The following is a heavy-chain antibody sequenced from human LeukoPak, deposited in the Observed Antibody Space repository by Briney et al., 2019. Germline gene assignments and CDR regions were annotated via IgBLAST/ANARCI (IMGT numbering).Heavy chain of an antibody. CDR2: ISSTGGTT. D-gene: IGHD2-15*01. J-gene: IGHJ6*03. CDR3: AKNGDRGAYCSGGSCYPYYYYYMDV. Sequence: GGSLRLSCAASGFTFSDYGMSWVRQAPGKGLEWISSISSTGGTTYYADSVKGRFTISRDNSKNTLFLQVNSLRAEDTAIYYCAKNGDRGAYCSGGSCYPYYYYYMDVWGKGTTVT. CDR1: GFTFSDYG. V-gene: IGHV3-23*01.